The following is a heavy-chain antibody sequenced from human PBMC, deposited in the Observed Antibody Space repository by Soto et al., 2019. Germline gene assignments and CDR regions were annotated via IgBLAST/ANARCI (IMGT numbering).Heavy chain of an antibody. J-gene: IGHJ6*02. V-gene: IGHV5-10-1*01. D-gene: IGHD6-13*01. Sequence: PGESLKISCKGSGYSFTSYWISWVRQVPGKGLEWMGRIDPSDSYTNYSPSFQGHVTISADKSISTAYLQWSSLKASDTAMYYCARRVIAAAGIYGMDFWGQGTTVTVSS. CDR3: ARRVIAAAGIYGMDF. CDR2: IDPSDSYT. CDR1: GYSFTSYW.